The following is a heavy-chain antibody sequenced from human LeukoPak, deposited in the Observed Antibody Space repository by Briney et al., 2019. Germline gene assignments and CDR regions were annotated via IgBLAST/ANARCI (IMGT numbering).Heavy chain of an antibody. CDR3: ARSRSHGYSGDFDY. D-gene: IGHD5-12*01. Sequence: SETLSLTCIVSGGSISGYYWSWIRQPPGKGLEWIGYISYSGSSNYNPSLKSRITISVDTSRNQFSLRLSSVTAADTAVYFCARSRSHGYSGDFDYWGQGTLVTVSS. J-gene: IGHJ4*02. CDR2: ISYSGSS. V-gene: IGHV4-59*01. CDR1: GGSISGYY.